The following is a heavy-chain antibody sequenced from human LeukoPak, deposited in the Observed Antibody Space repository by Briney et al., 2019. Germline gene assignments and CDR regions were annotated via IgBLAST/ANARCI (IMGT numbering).Heavy chain of an antibody. J-gene: IGHJ4*02. CDR2: IYYSGST. V-gene: IGHV4-31*03. Sequence: PSETLSLTCTVSGGSISSGGYYWSWLRQHPGKGLECSGYIYYSGSTYYHPSLKSRVTISVDTSKNQFSLKLSSVTAADTAVYYCERDRREVNDYWGQGTLVTVSS. CDR3: ERDRREVNDY. CDR1: GGSISSGGYY.